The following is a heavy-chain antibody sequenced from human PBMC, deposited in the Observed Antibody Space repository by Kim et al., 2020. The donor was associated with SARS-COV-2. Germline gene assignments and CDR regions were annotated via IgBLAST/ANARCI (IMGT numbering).Heavy chain of an antibody. Sequence: GGSLRLSCAASGFTFSIHAMGWVRQAPGKGLDWVSLINGSGGSTYYADSVKGRFTISRDNSKHTLYLQMNSLRAEDTAVYYCAKVITEWELHPVDYWGQGSLVTVSS. CDR1: GFTFSIHA. D-gene: IGHD1-26*01. CDR3: AKVITEWELHPVDY. V-gene: IGHV3-23*01. J-gene: IGHJ4*02. CDR2: INGSGGST.